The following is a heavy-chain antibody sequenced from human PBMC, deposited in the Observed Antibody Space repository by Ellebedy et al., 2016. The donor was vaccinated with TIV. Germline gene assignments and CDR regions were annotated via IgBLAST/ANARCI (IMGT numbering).Heavy chain of an antibody. V-gene: IGHV4-34*01. CDR3: AGERD. CDR2: INHSGST. J-gene: IGHJ4*02. Sequence: SETLSLTCAVYGGSFSGYYWSWIRQPPGKGLEWIGEINHSGSTNYNPSLKSRVTISVDTSKNQFSLQVNSVTPDDTAVYHCAGERDWGQGTLVTVSS. CDR1: GGSFSGYY.